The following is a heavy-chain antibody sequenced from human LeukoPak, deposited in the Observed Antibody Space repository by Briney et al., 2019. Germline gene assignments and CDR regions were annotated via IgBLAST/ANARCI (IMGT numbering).Heavy chain of an antibody. V-gene: IGHV3-30*02. CDR1: GFTFSSYG. CDR2: IGYDGSNT. D-gene: IGHD2-8*01. Sequence: GGSLRLSCAASGFTFSSYGMHWVRQAPGKGLEWVACIGYDGSNTFYADSVKGRFTISRDNSKNTLYLQMNSLRAEDTSVYYCAKDAVAACSNGVCYTFYYYHMDVWGKGTTVTVSS. CDR3: AKDAVAACSNGVCYTFYYYHMDV. J-gene: IGHJ6*03.